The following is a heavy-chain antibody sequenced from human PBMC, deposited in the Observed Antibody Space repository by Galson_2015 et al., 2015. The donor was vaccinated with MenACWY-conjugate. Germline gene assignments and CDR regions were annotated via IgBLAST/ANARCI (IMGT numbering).Heavy chain of an antibody. Sequence: SLRLSCAASGFTFSSYWMHWVRHAPGKGLVWVSRINRDGSSTSYADSVEGRFTISRDNAKNTLYLQMNSLRAEDTAVYYCAARLLHSGGMDVWGQGTTVTVSS. V-gene: IGHV3-74*01. CDR3: AARLLHSGGMDV. D-gene: IGHD3-10*01. CDR2: INRDGSST. J-gene: IGHJ6*02. CDR1: GFTFSSYW.